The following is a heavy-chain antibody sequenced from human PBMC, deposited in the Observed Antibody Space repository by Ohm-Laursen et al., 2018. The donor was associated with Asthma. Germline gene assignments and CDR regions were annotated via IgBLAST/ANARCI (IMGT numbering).Heavy chain of an antibody. CDR1: GGSISSGGYY. Sequence: SETLSLTCTVSGGSISSGGYYWSWIRQHPGKGLEWIGYVYYSGLTYSNPSLRSRVSISVDTSKNQFSLNLTPVTAADTAVYYCARGTFYYESTGYYFFDHWGQGALVTVSS. J-gene: IGHJ4*02. D-gene: IGHD3-22*01. V-gene: IGHV4-31*02. CDR3: ARGTFYYESTGYYFFDH. CDR2: VYYSGLT.